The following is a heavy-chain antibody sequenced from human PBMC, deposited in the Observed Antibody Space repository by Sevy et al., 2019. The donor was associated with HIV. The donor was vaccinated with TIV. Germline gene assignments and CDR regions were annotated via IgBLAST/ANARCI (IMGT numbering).Heavy chain of an antibody. V-gene: IGHV3-11*01. J-gene: IGHJ6*02. D-gene: IGHD4-17*01. CDR1: GFTLSDYY. Sequence: GGSLRLSCAASGFTLSDYYMSWIRQAPGKGLEWVSYISGSDNTKYYADSVKGRFTISRDNGKNSLYLQMNSLRAEDTAVYYCARDHVKDGDLGDYYYFAMDVWGQGTTVTVSS. CDR3: ARDHVKDGDLGDYYYFAMDV. CDR2: ISGSDNTK.